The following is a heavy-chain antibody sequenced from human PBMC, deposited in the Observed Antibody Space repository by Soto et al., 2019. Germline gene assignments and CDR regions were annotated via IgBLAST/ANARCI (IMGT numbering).Heavy chain of an antibody. J-gene: IGHJ6*02. V-gene: IGHV4-4*02. CDR1: GGSISSSNW. CDR3: ARAMVRGVIWGYYYYGMDV. D-gene: IGHD3-10*01. Sequence: SETLSLTCAVSGGSISSSNWWSWVRQPPGKGLEWIGEIYHSGSTNYNPSLQRRVTISADKSKNQFSLKLSSVTAADTAVYYCARAMVRGVIWGYYYYGMDVWGQGSTVTVSS. CDR2: IYHSGST.